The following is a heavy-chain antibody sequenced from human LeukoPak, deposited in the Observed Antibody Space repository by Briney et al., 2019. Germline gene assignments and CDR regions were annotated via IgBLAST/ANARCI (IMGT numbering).Heavy chain of an antibody. J-gene: IGHJ4*02. Sequence: PGGSLRLSSPASGFTVSSNYMRCVPQAPGRGLEWVSLIYSGGSTYYTDSVKGTFTISRDNSKNTLYLQMSSLRAEDTAVYYCVKGALGGVVVVAATPFDYWGQGTLVTVSS. CDR2: IYSGGST. CDR1: GFTVSSNY. D-gene: IGHD2-15*01. CDR3: VKGALGGVVVVAATPFDY. V-gene: IGHV3-66*01.